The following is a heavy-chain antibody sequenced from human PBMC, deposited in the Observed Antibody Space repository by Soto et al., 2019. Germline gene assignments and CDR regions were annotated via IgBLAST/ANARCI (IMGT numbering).Heavy chain of an antibody. CDR3: ARDYGDHAVFDY. J-gene: IGHJ4*02. Sequence: GAPVKVSCKASGYTFTTYGMTWVRQAPGQGLEWMGWISCYNGNTNYAQKFQGRVTMTTDTSTKTAYMELRSLRSDDTAMYYCARDYGDHAVFDYCVQRTLGTVSS. D-gene: IGHD4-17*01. V-gene: IGHV1-18*01. CDR1: GYTFTTYG. CDR2: ISCYNGNT.